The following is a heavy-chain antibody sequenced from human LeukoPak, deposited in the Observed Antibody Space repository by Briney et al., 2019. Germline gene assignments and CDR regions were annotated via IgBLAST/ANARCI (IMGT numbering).Heavy chain of an antibody. CDR3: AKDTGYNYGYDY. Sequence: PGGSLRLSCAASGFTFSSYAMSWVRQAPGKGLEWVSAISGSGGSTYYADSVKGRFTISRDNSKNMLYLQMNSLRAEDTAIYYCAKDTGYNYGYDYWGQGTLATVSS. D-gene: IGHD5-18*01. CDR2: ISGSGGST. J-gene: IGHJ4*02. CDR1: GFTFSSYA. V-gene: IGHV3-23*01.